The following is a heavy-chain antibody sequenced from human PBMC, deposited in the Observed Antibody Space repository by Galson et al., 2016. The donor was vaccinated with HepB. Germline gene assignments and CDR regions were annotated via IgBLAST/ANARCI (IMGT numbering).Heavy chain of an antibody. CDR2: ISWNSGNI. Sequence: SLRLSCAASGFSFDGYAMHWVRQAPGKGLEWVSGISWNSGNIGYADSVKGRFTISRDNAKNSLSLQMNSLRAEDTALDYCVKDPGYSSSLRYFDLWGGGTLVTVSS. V-gene: IGHV3-9*01. CDR1: GFSFDGYA. CDR3: VKDPGYSSSLRYFDL. D-gene: IGHD6-13*01. J-gene: IGHJ2*01.